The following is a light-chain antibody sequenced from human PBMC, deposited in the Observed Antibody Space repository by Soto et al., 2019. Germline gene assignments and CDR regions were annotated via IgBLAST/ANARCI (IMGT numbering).Light chain of an antibody. J-gene: IGKJ1*01. Sequence: QSPSTLSASVGDRVTITCRASQSIGDSLAWYQQKPGKAPYLLISDVSSLERGVPSRFSGSGSGTEFTLTISSMQPDDFATFYCQQYNGYSRTFGQGTKVDIK. CDR1: QSIGDS. CDR3: QQYNGYSRT. V-gene: IGKV1-5*01. CDR2: DVS.